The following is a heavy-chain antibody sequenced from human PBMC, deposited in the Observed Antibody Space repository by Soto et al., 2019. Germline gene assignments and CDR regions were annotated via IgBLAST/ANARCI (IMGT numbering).Heavy chain of an antibody. CDR3: ASSSTVVTRKYFQH. CDR2: INHSGST. Sequence: SETLSLTCAVYGGSFSGYYWSLIRQPPGKGLEWIGEINHSGSTNYNPSLKSRVTISVDTSKNQFSLKLSSVTAADTAVYYCASSSTVVTRKYFQHWGQGTLVTVSS. D-gene: IGHD4-17*01. V-gene: IGHV4-34*01. CDR1: GGSFSGYY. J-gene: IGHJ1*01.